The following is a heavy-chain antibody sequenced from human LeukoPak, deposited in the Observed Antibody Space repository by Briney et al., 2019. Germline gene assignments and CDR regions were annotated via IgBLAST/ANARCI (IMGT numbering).Heavy chain of an antibody. CDR3: ARIKNDFWSGYYVDC. V-gene: IGHV3-53*01. CDR1: GFNVSSNY. CDR2: IHSGGRT. J-gene: IGHJ4*02. D-gene: IGHD3-3*01. Sequence: TGGSLRLSCAASGFNVSSNYMKWVRQTPEKGLEWVSVIHSGGRTYYADSVKGRFTISRDNSKNTLYLQMNSLRAEDTAVYYRARIKNDFWSGYYVDCWGQGTLVTVSS.